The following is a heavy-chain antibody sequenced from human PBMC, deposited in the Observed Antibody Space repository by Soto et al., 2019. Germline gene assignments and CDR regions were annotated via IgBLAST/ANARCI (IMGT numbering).Heavy chain of an antibody. D-gene: IGHD4-17*01. V-gene: IGHV4-59*08. CDR3: ARQNDYGDYVLDY. Sequence: SETLSLTCTVSGGSISSYYWSWIRQPPGKGLEWIGYIYYSGSTNYNPSLKSRVTISVDTSKNQFSLKLSSVTAADTAVYYCARQNDYGDYVLDYWGQGTLVTVSS. CDR2: IYYSGST. CDR1: GGSISSYY. J-gene: IGHJ4*02.